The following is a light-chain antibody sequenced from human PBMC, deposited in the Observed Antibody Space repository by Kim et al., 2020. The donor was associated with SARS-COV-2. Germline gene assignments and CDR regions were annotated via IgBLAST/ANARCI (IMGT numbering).Light chain of an antibody. Sequence: LRFTISCSGSRSTIGSNTLNGYQQLPGAAPRLLMFDSNQRPSGVPDRFSGSKSGTAASLAISGLQSEDEADYYCAAWDDSLIGWVFGGGTQLTVL. J-gene: IGLJ3*02. CDR1: RSTIGSNT. CDR2: DSN. CDR3: AAWDDSLIGWV. V-gene: IGLV1-44*01.